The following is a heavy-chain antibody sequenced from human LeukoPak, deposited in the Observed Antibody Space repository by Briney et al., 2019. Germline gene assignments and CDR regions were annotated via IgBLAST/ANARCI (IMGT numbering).Heavy chain of an antibody. CDR2: ISGSGTST. CDR1: GFTFNSYV. D-gene: IGHD3-16*01. Sequence: GGSLRLSCVASGFTFNSYVMNWVRQAPGKGLEWVSAISGSGTSTYYADSVKGRFTISRDNSKNTLYLQMNSLRAEDTAVYYCAKKVGGVYAFDFWGQGTMVTVSS. V-gene: IGHV3-23*01. J-gene: IGHJ3*01. CDR3: AKKVGGVYAFDF.